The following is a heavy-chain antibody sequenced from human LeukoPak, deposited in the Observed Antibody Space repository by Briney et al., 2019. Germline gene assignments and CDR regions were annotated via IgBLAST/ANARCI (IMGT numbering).Heavy chain of an antibody. CDR1: GYTFTSYA. CDR2: INAGNGNT. V-gene: IGHV1-3*01. J-gene: IGHJ5*02. Sequence: ASVKVSCKASGYTFTSYAMHWVRQAPGQRLEWMGWINAGNGNTKYSQEFQGRVTMTRDTSISTAYMELSRLRSDDTAVYYCARLVGAPYCSGGSCFSHNWFDPWGQGTLVTVSS. CDR3: ARLVGAPYCSGGSCFSHNWFDP. D-gene: IGHD2-15*01.